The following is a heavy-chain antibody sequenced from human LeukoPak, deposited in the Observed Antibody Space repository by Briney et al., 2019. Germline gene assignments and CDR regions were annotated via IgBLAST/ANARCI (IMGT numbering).Heavy chain of an antibody. V-gene: IGHV4-31*11. J-gene: IGHJ1*01. CDR3: ARAGDSSGYYSYVYFQH. Sequence: SQTLSLTCAVSGGSISSGGYYWSWIRQHPGKGLEWIGYIYYSGSTHYNPSLKSRVTISVGTSKNQFSLKLSSVTAADTAVYYCARAGDSSGYYSYVYFQHWGQGTLVTVSS. CDR1: GGSISSGGYY. D-gene: IGHD3-22*01. CDR2: IYYSGST.